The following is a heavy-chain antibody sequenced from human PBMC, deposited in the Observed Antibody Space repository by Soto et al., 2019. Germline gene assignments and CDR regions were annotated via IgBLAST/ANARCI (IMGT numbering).Heavy chain of an antibody. CDR3: ARATREFYGSGGDNWFDP. Sequence: ASVKVSCKASGGTFSSYTISWVRQAPGQGLEWMGRIIPILGIANYAQKFQGRVTITADKSTSTAYMELSSLRSEDTAVYYCARATREFYGSGGDNWFDPWGQGTLVTVSS. CDR2: IIPILGIA. CDR1: GGTFSSYT. V-gene: IGHV1-69*02. D-gene: IGHD3-10*01. J-gene: IGHJ5*02.